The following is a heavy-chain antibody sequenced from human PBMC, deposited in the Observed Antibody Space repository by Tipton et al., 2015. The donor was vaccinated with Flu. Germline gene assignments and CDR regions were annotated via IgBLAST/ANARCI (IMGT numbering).Heavy chain of an antibody. CDR2: IYYSGST. Sequence: TLSLTCTVSGGSISSYYWSWIRQPPGKGLEWIGYIYYSGSTNYNPSLKSRVTISVDTSKNQFSLKLSSVTAADTAVYYCARYYDTPGFDYWGQGTLVTVSS. J-gene: IGHJ4*02. D-gene: IGHD3-22*01. CDR1: GGSISSYY. V-gene: IGHV4-59*08. CDR3: ARYYDTPGFDY.